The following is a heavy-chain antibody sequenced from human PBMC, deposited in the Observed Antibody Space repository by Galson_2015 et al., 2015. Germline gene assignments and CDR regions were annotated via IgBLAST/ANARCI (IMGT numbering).Heavy chain of an antibody. V-gene: IGHV1-46*01. CDR1: GYTFTSYY. J-gene: IGHJ4*02. CDR2: IIPGGGDT. CDR3: ARAFWVEGVMVTVIYY. Sequence: SCKASGYTFTSYYMHWVRQAPGQGLEWVGVIIPGGGDTNYAQQFQGRVAMTRDTSTSKVYMELSSLRSDDTAVYYCARAFWVEGVMVTVIYYGGQETLVAVSS. D-gene: IGHD3-16*01.